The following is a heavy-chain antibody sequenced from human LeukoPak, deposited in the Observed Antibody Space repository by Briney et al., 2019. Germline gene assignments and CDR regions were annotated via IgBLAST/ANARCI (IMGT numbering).Heavy chain of an antibody. CDR2: IYYSGST. CDR1: GGSISSYY. J-gene: IGHJ6*02. D-gene: IGHD2-2*01. V-gene: IGHV4-59*08. Sequence: SETLSLTCTVSGGSISSYYWSWIRQPPGKGLEWIGYIYYSGSTNYNPSLKSRVTISVDTSKNQFSLKLSSVTAADTAVYYCARQPAAAFYYYGMDVWGQGTTVTVSS. CDR3: ARQPAAAFYYYGMDV.